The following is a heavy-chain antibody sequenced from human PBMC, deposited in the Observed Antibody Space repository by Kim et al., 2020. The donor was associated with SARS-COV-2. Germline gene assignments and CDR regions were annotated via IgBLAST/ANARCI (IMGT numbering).Heavy chain of an antibody. J-gene: IGHJ4*02. CDR2: VTPSTDGT. V-gene: IGHV3-23*01. CDR3: ARDSPLLTA. CDR1: GFTFSSHA. Sequence: GGSLRLSCAASGFTFSSHAMNWVRQTPGRGLEWVAAVTPSTDGTYYADSVKGRFTISRDNSKNTLYLQMNSLRVEDTAVYYCARDSPLLTAWGQGTLVTVSS. D-gene: IGHD3-9*01.